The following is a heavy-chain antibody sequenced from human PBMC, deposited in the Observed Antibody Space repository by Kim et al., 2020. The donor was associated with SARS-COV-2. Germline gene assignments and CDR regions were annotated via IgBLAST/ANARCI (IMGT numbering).Heavy chain of an antibody. V-gene: IGHV4-34*01. D-gene: IGHD3-10*01. J-gene: IGHJ6*01. Sequence: SETLSLTCAVYGGSFSGYYWSWIRQPPGKGLEWIGEINHSGSTNYNPSLKSRVTISVDTSKNQFSLKLSSVTAADTAVYYCARGYGSGRYYYYYGMDVWG. CDR1: GGSFSGYY. CDR3: ARGYGSGRYYYYYGMDV. CDR2: INHSGST.